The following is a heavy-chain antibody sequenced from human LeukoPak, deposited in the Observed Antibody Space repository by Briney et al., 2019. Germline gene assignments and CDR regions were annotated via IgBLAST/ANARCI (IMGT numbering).Heavy chain of an antibody. J-gene: IGHJ4*02. Sequence: ASVTVSCKASGYTFTSYGISWVRQAPGQGPEWMGWINPDSGGSEYGQKFQGRVTFTSDTSSTTIYMEVRSLKSDDTAVYYCARDMTGGIWARATSFDHWGQGTLVTVSS. CDR3: ARDMTGGIWARATSFDH. V-gene: IGHV1-2*02. CDR1: GYTFTSYG. CDR2: INPDSGGS. D-gene: IGHD1-14*01.